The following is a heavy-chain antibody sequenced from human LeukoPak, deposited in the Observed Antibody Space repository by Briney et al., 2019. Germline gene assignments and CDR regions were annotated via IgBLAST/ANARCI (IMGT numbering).Heavy chain of an antibody. CDR3: ARAGYSSGWPAGFDY. CDR1: GFTFDDYA. Sequence: PGRSLRLSCAASGFTFDDYAMHWVRQAPGKGLEWVSGISGSGGATYYADSVKGRFTISRDDPHNTLYLQMNSLRAGDTAVYYCARAGYSSGWPAGFDYWGQGTLVTVSS. V-gene: IGHV3-23*01. J-gene: IGHJ4*02. D-gene: IGHD6-19*01. CDR2: ISGSGGAT.